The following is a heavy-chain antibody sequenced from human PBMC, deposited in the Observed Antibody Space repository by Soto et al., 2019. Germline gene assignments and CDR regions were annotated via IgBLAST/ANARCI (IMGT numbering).Heavy chain of an antibody. Sequence: SVNVSCKASVGTFSSYAISWVRQAPGQGLEWMGGIIPIFGTANYAQKFQGRVTITADESTSTAYMELSSLRAEDTAVYYCAKDWEFDWPNYYFDSWGQGTLVTVSS. CDR1: VGTFSSYA. D-gene: IGHD3-9*01. V-gene: IGHV1-69*13. J-gene: IGHJ4*02. CDR2: IIPIFGTA. CDR3: AKDWEFDWPNYYFDS.